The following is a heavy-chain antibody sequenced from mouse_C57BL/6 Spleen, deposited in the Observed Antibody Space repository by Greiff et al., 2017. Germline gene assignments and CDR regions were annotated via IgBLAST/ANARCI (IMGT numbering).Heavy chain of an antibody. D-gene: IGHD2-4*01. CDR2: INSDGGSP. J-gene: IGHJ3*01. CDR3: ARQGDYGGFAY. CDR1: EYDFPSHD. V-gene: IGHV5-2*01. Sequence: EVMLVESGGGLVQPGESLKLSCESNEYDFPSHDMSWVRKTPEKRLELVAAINSDGGSPYYPDTMERRFIISRDNTKKTLYLQMSSLRSEDTALYYCARQGDYGGFAYWGQGTLVTVSA.